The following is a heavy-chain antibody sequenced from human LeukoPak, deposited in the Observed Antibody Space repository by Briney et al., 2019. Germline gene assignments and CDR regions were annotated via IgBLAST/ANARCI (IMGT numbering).Heavy chain of an antibody. CDR3: ARAGGSTVSHSDY. CDR2: ISWNSGSE. J-gene: IGHJ4*01. D-gene: IGHD4-17*01. V-gene: IGHV3-9*01. CDR1: GFSFDDYA. Sequence: GGSLRLSCAASGFSFDDYAMHWLRQAPGKGLQWVSGISWNSGSEGYADSVKGRFTISKDNAKNSLYLQMNSLRAEDTAVYYCARAGGSTVSHSDYWGQGTLVTVSS.